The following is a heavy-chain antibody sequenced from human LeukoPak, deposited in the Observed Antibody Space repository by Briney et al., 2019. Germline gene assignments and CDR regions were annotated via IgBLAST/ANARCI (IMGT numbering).Heavy chain of an antibody. Sequence: ASVKVSCKASGHTFTSYDINWVRQATGQGLEWMGWMNPNSGNTGYAQKFQGRVTMTRNTSISTAYMELSSLRSEDTAVYYCARMGTPFYYYYMDVWGTGTTVTVSS. V-gene: IGHV1-8*01. CDR1: GHTFTSYD. CDR2: MNPNSGNT. D-gene: IGHD1-1*01. J-gene: IGHJ6*03. CDR3: ARMGTPFYYYYMDV.